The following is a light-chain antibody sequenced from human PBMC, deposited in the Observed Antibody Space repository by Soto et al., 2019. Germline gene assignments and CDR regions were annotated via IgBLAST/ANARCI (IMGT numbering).Light chain of an antibody. J-gene: IGKJ2*01. Sequence: DIVLTQSPGTLSLSPGERATLSCRASQSISSSYLAWYQQKPGQAPRLLIHGVSTRATGIPDRLSGSGSGTVFALAISSLEPEDFAVYYCQQYVTSPFIFGQGTKLEIK. CDR3: QQYVTSPFI. V-gene: IGKV3-20*01. CDR1: QSISSSY. CDR2: GVS.